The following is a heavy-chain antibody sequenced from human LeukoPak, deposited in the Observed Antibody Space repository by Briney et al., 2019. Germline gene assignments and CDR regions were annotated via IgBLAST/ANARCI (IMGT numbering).Heavy chain of an antibody. CDR2: ISIDGNNP. CDR3: ARYLFSDFYFDH. J-gene: IGHJ4*02. V-gene: IGHV3-30*01. D-gene: IGHD2-21*01. Sequence: QPGKSLRLSCAASGFTFSTSAAHWIRQAAGRGLEWVAVISIDGNNPNYADSVKGRFTISRDNSKNALYLQMTSLKTDDTAVYFYARYLFSDFYFDHWGQGTLVTVSS. CDR1: GFTFSTSA.